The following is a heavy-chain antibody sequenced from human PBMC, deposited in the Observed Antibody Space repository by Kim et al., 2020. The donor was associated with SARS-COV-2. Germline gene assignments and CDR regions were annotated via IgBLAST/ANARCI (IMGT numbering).Heavy chain of an antibody. D-gene: IGHD3-10*01. J-gene: IGHJ6*02. CDR3: ARERFEDYYYYYGMDV. Sequence: PLKSRVTRSVDTPKNQFSLKLSSVTAADTAVYYCARERFEDYYYYYGMDVWGQGTTVTVSS. V-gene: IGHV4-4*07.